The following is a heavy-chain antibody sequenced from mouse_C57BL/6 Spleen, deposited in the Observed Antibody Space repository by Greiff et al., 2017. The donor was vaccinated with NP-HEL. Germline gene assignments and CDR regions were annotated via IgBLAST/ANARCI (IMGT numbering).Heavy chain of an antibody. CDR3: ARARIVSSSYWYFDV. J-gene: IGHJ1*03. V-gene: IGHV1-69*01. D-gene: IGHD2-12*01. CDR2: IDPSDSYT. CDR1: GYTFTSYW. Sequence: QVQLQQPGAELVMPGASVKLSCKASGYTFTSYWMHWVKQRPGQGLEWIGEIDPSDSYTNYNQKFKGKSTLTVDKSSSTAYMQLSSLTSEDSAVYYCARARIVSSSYWYFDVWGTGTTVTVSS.